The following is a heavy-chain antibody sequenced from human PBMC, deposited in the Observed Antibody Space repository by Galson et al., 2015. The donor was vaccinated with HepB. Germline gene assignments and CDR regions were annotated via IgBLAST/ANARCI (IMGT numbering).Heavy chain of an antibody. CDR3: ARNPASYDYYNMDV. J-gene: IGHJ6*03. V-gene: IGHV3-48*01. CDR2: ISSGGSK. CDR1: GFSFVSHS. D-gene: IGHD6-25*01. Sequence: SLRLSCAGSGFSFVSHSMNWVRHTPGKGLEWLAYISSGGSKYYADAAEGRFTISRDNAKKSMYLHMSSLRVEDTAVYYCARNPASYDYYNMDVWGQGTTVTVSS.